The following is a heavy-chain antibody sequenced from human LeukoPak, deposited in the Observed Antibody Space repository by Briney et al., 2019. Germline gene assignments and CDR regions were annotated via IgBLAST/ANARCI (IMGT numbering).Heavy chain of an antibody. D-gene: IGHD3-10*01. J-gene: IGHJ4*02. CDR3: TRDLVYGSGSSDY. CDR1: GFAFSNYW. V-gene: IGHV3-74*01. Sequence: GGSLRLSCAASGFAFSNYWMHWVRQAPGKGLVWVSRIKTDGSGAGYADSVKGRFTISRDNAKNTLYLQMNSLRAEDTAVYYCTRDLVYGSGSSDYWGQGTLVTVSS. CDR2: IKTDGSGA.